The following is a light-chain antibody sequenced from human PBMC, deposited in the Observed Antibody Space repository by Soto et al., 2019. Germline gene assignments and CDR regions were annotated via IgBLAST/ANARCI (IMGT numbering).Light chain of an antibody. CDR2: GAS. CDR3: QQSYSTLSIT. CDR1: QSVSSSY. J-gene: IGKJ5*01. Sequence: EIVLMQSPATLSVSPGESASLSCRASQSVSSSYLACYQQKPGQAHRLLIYGASSRATGIPDRFSRSASGTDFTLTISRLEPEDFATYYCQQSYSTLSITFGQGTRLEI. V-gene: IGKV3D-20*02.